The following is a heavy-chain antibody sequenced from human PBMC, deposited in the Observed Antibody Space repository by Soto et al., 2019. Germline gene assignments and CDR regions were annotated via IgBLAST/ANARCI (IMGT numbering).Heavy chain of an antibody. Sequence: GGSLRLSCAASGFTFSSYAMSWVRQAPGKGLEWVSAISGSGGSTYYADSVKGRFTISRDNSKNTLYLQMNSLRAEDTAVYYCAVGVLDYYYYYYMDVWGKGTTVTVSS. CDR3: AVGVLDYYYYYYMDV. CDR2: ISGSGGST. J-gene: IGHJ6*03. CDR1: GFTFSSYA. D-gene: IGHD3-10*01. V-gene: IGHV3-23*01.